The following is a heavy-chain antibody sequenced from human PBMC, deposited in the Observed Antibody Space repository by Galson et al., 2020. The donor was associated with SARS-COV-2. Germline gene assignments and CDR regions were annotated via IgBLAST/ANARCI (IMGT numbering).Heavy chain of an antibody. D-gene: IGHD3-10*01. Sequence: ASETLSLTCTVSGGSITSGGYYWSWIRPLPGKGLEWVGSIHNTGNTYYNTAFKSRVSISVDTSKNQVSVRLTSVTGADTAMYFCARGARPATLVRGVIVGFDFWGLGTPVTVSS. CDR1: GGSITSGGYY. V-gene: IGHV4-31*03. CDR3: ARGARPATLVRGVIVGFDF. CDR2: IHNTGNT. J-gene: IGHJ4*02.